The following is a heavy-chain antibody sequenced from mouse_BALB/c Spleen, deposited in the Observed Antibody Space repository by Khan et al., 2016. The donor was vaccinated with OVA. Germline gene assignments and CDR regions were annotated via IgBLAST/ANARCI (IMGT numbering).Heavy chain of an antibody. Sequence: VQLKESGGDLVQPGGSLKLSCATSGFTFSDYYMYWVRQTPEKRLEWVAYISNRGTTSYYPDTLRGRFTISRDNAKNILYLQLSRLKPEDTTIYCCTRERDHGGLDYWGQGTLVTVSA. D-gene: IGHD1-1*02. J-gene: IGHJ3*01. V-gene: IGHV5-12*02. CDR2: ISNRGTTS. CDR1: GFTFSDYY. CDR3: TRERDHGGLDY.